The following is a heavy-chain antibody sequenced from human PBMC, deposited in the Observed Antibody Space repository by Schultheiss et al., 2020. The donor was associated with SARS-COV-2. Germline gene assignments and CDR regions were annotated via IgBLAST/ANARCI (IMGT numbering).Heavy chain of an antibody. CDR3: ARGQVSSGWYGNFDY. Sequence: GGSLRLSCAASGFTFSTYAMHWVRQAPGKGLEYVSAISSNGGSTYYANSVKGRFTLSRDNSKNSLYLQMNSLRAEDTAVYYCARGQVSSGWYGNFDYWGQGTLVTVSS. CDR2: ISSNGGST. CDR1: GFTFSTYA. J-gene: IGHJ4*02. D-gene: IGHD6-19*01. V-gene: IGHV3-64*01.